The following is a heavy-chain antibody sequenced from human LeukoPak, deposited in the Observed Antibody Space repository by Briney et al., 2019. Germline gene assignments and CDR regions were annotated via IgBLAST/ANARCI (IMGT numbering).Heavy chain of an antibody. CDR3: ANPVVVPAASLLGDDY. Sequence: PGGSLRLSCAASGFTFSSYWMSWVRQAPGKGLEWVANIKQDGSEKYYVDSVKGRFTISRDNAKNSLYLQMNSLRAEDTAVYYCANPVVVPAASLLGDDYWGQGTLVTVSS. CDR2: IKQDGSEK. V-gene: IGHV3-7*01. J-gene: IGHJ4*02. CDR1: GFTFSSYW. D-gene: IGHD2-2*01.